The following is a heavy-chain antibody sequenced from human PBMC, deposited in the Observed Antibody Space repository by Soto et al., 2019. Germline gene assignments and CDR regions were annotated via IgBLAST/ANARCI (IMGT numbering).Heavy chain of an antibody. D-gene: IGHD3-22*01. CDR2: ISSSSSTI. Sequence: PGGSLRLSCAASGFTFSSYSMNWVRQAPGKGLEWVSYISSSSSTIYYADSVKGRFTISRDNAKNSLYLQMNSLRDEDTAVYYCARKNYYDSSGYWVSTAPYYYGMDVWGQGTTVTVSS. J-gene: IGHJ6*02. CDR3: ARKNYYDSSGYWVSTAPYYYGMDV. V-gene: IGHV3-48*02. CDR1: GFTFSSYS.